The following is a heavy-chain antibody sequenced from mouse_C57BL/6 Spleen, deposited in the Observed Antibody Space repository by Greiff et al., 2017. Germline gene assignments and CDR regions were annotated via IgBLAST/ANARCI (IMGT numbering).Heavy chain of an antibody. J-gene: IGHJ1*03. CDR3: ARRSDYGSSYWYFDV. Sequence: VKLMESGAELVKPGASVKMSCKASGYTFTTYPIEWMKQNHGKSLEWIGNFHPYNDDTKYNEKFKGKATLTVEKSSSTVYLELSRLTSDDSAVYYCARRSDYGSSYWYFDVWGTGTTVTVSS. V-gene: IGHV1-47*01. CDR2: FHPYNDDT. CDR1: GYTFTTYP. D-gene: IGHD1-1*01.